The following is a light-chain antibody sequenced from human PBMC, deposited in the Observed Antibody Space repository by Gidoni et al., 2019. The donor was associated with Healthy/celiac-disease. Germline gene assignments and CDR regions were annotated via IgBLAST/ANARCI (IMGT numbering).Light chain of an antibody. CDR1: QSVSSY. V-gene: IGKV3-11*01. CDR3: QQRSNWPS. CDR2: DAS. Sequence: EIVFTQSPATLSLSPGERATLSCRASQSVSSYVAWYQQKPGQAPRLLIYDASNRATGIPARFSGSVSGTDFTLTISSLEPEDFAVYYCQQRSNWPSFGPGTKVDIK. J-gene: IGKJ3*01.